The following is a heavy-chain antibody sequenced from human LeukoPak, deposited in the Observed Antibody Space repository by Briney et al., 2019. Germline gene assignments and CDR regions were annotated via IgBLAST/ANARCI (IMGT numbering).Heavy chain of an antibody. V-gene: IGHV1-18*01. J-gene: IGHJ6*03. Sequence: ASVKVSCKASGYTFTSYGISWVRQAPGQGLEWMGWISAYNGNTNYAQKLQGRVTMTTDTSTSTAYMELSSLRSEDTAVYYCASCDYYGSGSYYNPIYYYYYYMDVWGKGTTVTVSS. CDR3: ASCDYYGSGSYYNPIYYYYYYMDV. CDR2: ISAYNGNT. D-gene: IGHD3-10*01. CDR1: GYTFTSYG.